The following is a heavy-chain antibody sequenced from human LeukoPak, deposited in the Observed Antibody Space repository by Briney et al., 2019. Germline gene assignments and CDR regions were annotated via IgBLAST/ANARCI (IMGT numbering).Heavy chain of an antibody. V-gene: IGHV6-1*01. CDR2: TYYRSKWYN. Sequence: SQTLSLTCAISGDSVSSNSAAWNWIRQSPSRGLEWLGRTYYRSKWYNDYAISVKSRIIINPGTSKNQFSLQLNSVTPEDTAVYYCARGAVYSSYWQFDYWGQGTLVTVSS. D-gene: IGHD6-6*01. CDR3: ARGAVYSSYWQFDY. CDR1: GDSVSSNSAA. J-gene: IGHJ4*02.